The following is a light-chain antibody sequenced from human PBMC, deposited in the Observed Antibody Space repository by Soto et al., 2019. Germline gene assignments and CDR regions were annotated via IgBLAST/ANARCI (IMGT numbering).Light chain of an antibody. V-gene: IGLV1-40*01. CDR2: GNI. Sequence: QSVLTQPPSVSGAPGQRVTISCTGSSSNIGADYDVHWYQQRPGTAPKLLIFGNINRPSGVPDRFSGSKSGTSASLAITGLQAEDEGDYYCAAWDDTLNAWVFGGGTKLTVL. CDR3: AAWDDTLNAWV. J-gene: IGLJ3*02. CDR1: SSNIGADYD.